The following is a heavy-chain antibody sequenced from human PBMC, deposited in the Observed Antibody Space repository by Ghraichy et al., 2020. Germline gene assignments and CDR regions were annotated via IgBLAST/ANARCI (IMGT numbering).Heavy chain of an antibody. CDR1: GGSVSSGSYY. Sequence: SETLSLTCTVSGGSVSSGSYYWSWIRQPPGKGLEWIGYIYYSGSTNYNPSLKSRVTISVDTSKNQFSLKLSSVTAADTAVYYCAREQPTGLRLGELSSRPMDAFDIWGQGTMVTVSS. D-gene: IGHD3-16*02. J-gene: IGHJ3*02. CDR3: AREQPTGLRLGELSSRPMDAFDI. V-gene: IGHV4-61*01. CDR2: IYYSGST.